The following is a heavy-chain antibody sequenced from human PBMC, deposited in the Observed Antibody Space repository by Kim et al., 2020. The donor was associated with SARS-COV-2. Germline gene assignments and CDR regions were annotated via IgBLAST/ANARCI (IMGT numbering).Heavy chain of an antibody. J-gene: IGHJ5*02. CDR3: ARLDYDIGGYYWFDP. CDR1: GGSISSGTW. CDR2: ISHSGNT. V-gene: IGHV4-4*02. Sequence: SETLSLTCGVSGGSISSGTWWSWVRQPPGKGLEWLGEISHSGNTNYNPSLRSRVTISVDKSKNHFSLSLNSVTAADTAVYYCARLDYDIGGYYWFDPWGQGTLSPSPQ. D-gene: IGHD1-26*01.